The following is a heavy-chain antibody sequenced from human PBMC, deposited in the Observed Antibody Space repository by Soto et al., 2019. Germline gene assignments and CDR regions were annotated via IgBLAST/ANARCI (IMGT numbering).Heavy chain of an antibody. CDR2: ISGSGGST. V-gene: IGHV3-23*01. Sequence: PGGSLRLSCAASGFTFSSYAMSWVRQAPGKGLEGVSAISGSGGSTYYADSVKGRFTISRDNSKNTLYLQMNSLRAEDTAVYYCAKENVLRYFDWLSKTYYFDYWGQGT. CDR3: AKENVLRYFDWLSKTYYFDY. J-gene: IGHJ4*02. D-gene: IGHD3-9*01. CDR1: GFTFSSYA.